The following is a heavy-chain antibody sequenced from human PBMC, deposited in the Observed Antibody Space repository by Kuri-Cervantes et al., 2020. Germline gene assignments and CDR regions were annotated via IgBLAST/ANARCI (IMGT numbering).Heavy chain of an antibody. CDR2: INPNSGGT. J-gene: IGHJ4*02. CDR1: GYTFTGYY. Sequence: ASVKVSCKASGYTFTGYYMHWVRQAPGQGLEWMGWINPNSGGTNYAQEFQGRVTMTRDTSISTAYMELRSLRSDDTAVYYCAREGYYGSGTLEGRVYWGQGTLVTVSS. CDR3: AREGYYGSGTLEGRVY. D-gene: IGHD3-10*01. V-gene: IGHV1-2*02.